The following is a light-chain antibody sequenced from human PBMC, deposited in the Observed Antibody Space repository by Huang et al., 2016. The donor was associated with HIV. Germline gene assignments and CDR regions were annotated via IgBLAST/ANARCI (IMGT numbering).Light chain of an antibody. J-gene: IGKJ4*01. CDR1: QSISTF. CDR3: QQSYSLPLT. V-gene: IGKV1-39*01. CDR2: TAS. Sequence: DIQMTQSPSSLSASVGDRVTITCRASQSISTFLNWYQHKPGKAPKLLIHTASSLQSGVPSRFSGSGSGTDCTLTISSLQPEDSATYYCQQSYSLPLTFGGGTKVEIK.